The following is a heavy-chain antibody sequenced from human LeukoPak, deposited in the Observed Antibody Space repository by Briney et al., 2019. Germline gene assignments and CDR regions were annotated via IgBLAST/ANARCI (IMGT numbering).Heavy chain of an antibody. CDR3: AISVTECSDSSGYYL. V-gene: IGHV5-51*01. Sequence: GEALKISCKGSGYRFTNYWIGWVRQMPGKGLEWMGIIYPGDSATRYSPSLQGQVTISADKSINTTYLQWSSLKGWDTAMYYCAISVTECSDSSGYYLGGQGTLDTLPS. J-gene: IGHJ1*01. D-gene: IGHD3-22*01. CDR1: GYRFTNYW. CDR2: IYPGDSAT.